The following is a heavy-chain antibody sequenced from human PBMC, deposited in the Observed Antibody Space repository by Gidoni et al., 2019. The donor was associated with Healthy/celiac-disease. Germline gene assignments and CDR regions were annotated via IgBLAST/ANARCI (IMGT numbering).Heavy chain of an antibody. CDR3: TTDVDYVGDAFDI. Sequence: EVQRVESGGGLVRPGGSLRLSCATYGFTFSNAWMSWVRQAPGKGLEWVGRIKSKTDGGTTDYAAPVKGRFTISRDDSKNTLYLQRNSLKTEDTAVYYCTTDVDYVGDAFDIWGQGTMVTVSS. CDR2: IKSKTDGGTT. V-gene: IGHV3-15*01. J-gene: IGHJ3*02. D-gene: IGHD4-17*01. CDR1: GFTFSNAW.